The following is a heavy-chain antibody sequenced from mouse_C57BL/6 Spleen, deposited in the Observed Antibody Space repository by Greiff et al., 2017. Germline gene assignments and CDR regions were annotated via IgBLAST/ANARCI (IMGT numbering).Heavy chain of an antibody. V-gene: IGHV5-9-1*02. D-gene: IGHD1-1*01. CDR2: ISSGGDYI. CDR1: GFTFSSYA. Sequence: EVMLVESGEGLVKPGGSLKLSCAASGFTFSSYAMSWVRQTPEKRLEWVAYISSGGDYIYYADNVKGRFTISRDNARNTLYLQMSSLKSEDTAMYYCTRIYYYGSSYWYFDVWGTGTTVTVSS. CDR3: TRIYYYGSSYWYFDV. J-gene: IGHJ1*03.